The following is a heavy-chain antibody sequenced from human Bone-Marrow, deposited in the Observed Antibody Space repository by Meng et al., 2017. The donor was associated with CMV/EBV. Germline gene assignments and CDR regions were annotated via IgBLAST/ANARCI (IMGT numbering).Heavy chain of an antibody. D-gene: IGHD2-2*01. Sequence: SVKVSCKASGYTFTSYDIHWVRQAPGQGLEWMGGIIPILGIANYAQKFQGRVTITADKSTSTAYMELSSLRSGDTAVYYCARVGRCSSTSCLRKYFQHWGQGTLVTVSS. CDR1: GYTFTSYD. CDR2: IIPILGIA. CDR3: ARVGRCSSTSCLRKYFQH. J-gene: IGHJ1*01. V-gene: IGHV1-69*10.